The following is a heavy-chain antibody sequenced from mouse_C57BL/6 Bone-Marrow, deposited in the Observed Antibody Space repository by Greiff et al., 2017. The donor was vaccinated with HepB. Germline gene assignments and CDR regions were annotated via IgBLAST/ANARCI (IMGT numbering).Heavy chain of an antibody. V-gene: IGHV1-53*01. J-gene: IGHJ1*03. CDR2: INPSNGGT. Sequence: QVHVKQPGTELVKPGASVKLSCKASGYTFTSYWMHWVKQRPGQGLEWIGNINPSNGGTNYNEKFKSKATLTVDKSSSTAYMQLSSLTSEDSAVYYCARSHGSSPSWCFDVWGTGTTVTVSS. CDR3: ARSHGSSPSWCFDV. D-gene: IGHD1-1*01. CDR1: GYTFTSYW.